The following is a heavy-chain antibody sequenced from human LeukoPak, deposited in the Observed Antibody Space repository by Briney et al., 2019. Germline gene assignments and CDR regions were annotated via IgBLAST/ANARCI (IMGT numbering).Heavy chain of an antibody. Sequence: PGGSLRLSCAASGFTVSSNYMSWVRQAPGKGLEWVSVIYSGGSKYYADSVKGRFTISRDNSKNTLYLQMNSLRAEDTAVYYCASLGGIVGASYYFDYWGQGTLVTVSS. CDR1: GFTVSSNY. V-gene: IGHV3-53*01. D-gene: IGHD1-26*01. CDR2: IYSGGSK. J-gene: IGHJ4*02. CDR3: ASLGGIVGASYYFDY.